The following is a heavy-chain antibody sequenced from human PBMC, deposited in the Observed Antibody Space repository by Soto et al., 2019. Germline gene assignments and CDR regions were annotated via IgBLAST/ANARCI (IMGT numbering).Heavy chain of an antibody. CDR3: ARDPIPNYYGSGSPHWYYGMDV. V-gene: IGHV1-18*01. CDR2: ISAYNGNT. D-gene: IGHD3-10*01. Sequence: SVKVSCKASGYTFTSYGISWVRQAPGQGLEWMGWISAYNGNTNYAQKLQGRVTMTTDTSTSTAYMELRSLRSDDTAVYYCARDPIPNYYGSGSPHWYYGMDVWGQGTTVTVSS. J-gene: IGHJ6*02. CDR1: GYTFTSYG.